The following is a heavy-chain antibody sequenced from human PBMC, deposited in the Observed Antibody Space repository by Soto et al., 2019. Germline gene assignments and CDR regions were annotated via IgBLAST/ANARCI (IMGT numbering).Heavy chain of an antibody. CDR2: IYSGGST. V-gene: IGHV3-53*01. J-gene: IGHJ6*02. Sequence: PGVSLRLSGAASRFTVSSNYMSWVRQAPGKGLEWVSVIYSGGSTYYADSVKGRFTISRDNSKNTLYLQMNSLRGEDTAVYYCARDPLPPPQRSSSWYYYYGMDVWGQGTTVIFSS. CDR1: RFTVSSNY. CDR3: ARDPLPPPQRSSSWYYYYGMDV. D-gene: IGHD6-13*01.